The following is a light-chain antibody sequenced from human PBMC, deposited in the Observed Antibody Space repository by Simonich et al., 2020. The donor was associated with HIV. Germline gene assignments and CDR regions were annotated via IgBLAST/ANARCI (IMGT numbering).Light chain of an antibody. Sequence: QSVLTQPPSVSGAPGQRVTISCTGSSSNIGAGYDVPWYQQLPGTAPKLLLYADSNRPSGVPDRFSASKSGTSASLAISGLQAEDEADYYCQSYDSSLSGSVFGGGTQLTVL. J-gene: IGLJ7*01. V-gene: IGLV1-40*01. CDR3: QSYDSSLSGSV. CDR2: ADS. CDR1: SSNIGAGYD.